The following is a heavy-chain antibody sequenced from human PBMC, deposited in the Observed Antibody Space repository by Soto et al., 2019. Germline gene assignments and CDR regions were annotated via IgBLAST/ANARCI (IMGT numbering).Heavy chain of an antibody. D-gene: IGHD3-10*01. Sequence: GESLKISCKGSGYSFTIYWISWVRQMPGRGLEWMGRIDPSDSYTNYSPSFQGHVTISADKSISTAYLQWSSLKASDTAMYYCARQESRGVTGWYGMDVWGQGTTVTVSS. V-gene: IGHV5-10-1*01. J-gene: IGHJ6*02. CDR1: GYSFTIYW. CDR3: ARQESRGVTGWYGMDV. CDR2: IDPSDSYT.